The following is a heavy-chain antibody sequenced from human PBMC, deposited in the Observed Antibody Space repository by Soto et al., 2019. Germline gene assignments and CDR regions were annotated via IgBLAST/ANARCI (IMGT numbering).Heavy chain of an antibody. CDR1: GYSFTSYW. CDR2: VDPSDSYT. CDR3: ARKGYYYDSSGYYPFSSYYYYYGMDV. D-gene: IGHD3-22*01. V-gene: IGHV5-10-1*01. J-gene: IGHJ6*02. Sequence: GESLKISCKGSGYSFTSYWISWVRQMPGKGLEWMGRVDPSDSYTNYSPSFQGHVTISADKSISTAYLQWSSLKASDTAMYYCARKGYYYDSSGYYPFSSYYYYYGMDVWGQGTTVTVSS.